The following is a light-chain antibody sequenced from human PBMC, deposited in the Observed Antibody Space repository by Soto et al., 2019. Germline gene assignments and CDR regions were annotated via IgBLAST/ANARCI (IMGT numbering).Light chain of an antibody. J-gene: IGKJ1*01. CDR2: EST. CDR3: QQYGSSGT. Sequence: IVLTQSPATLSLSPGETASLSCRAAQSRNSYVAWQQVKPGQAPMLLIYESTKKATGIPDRCSGSGSGTYFPLTISRLEPEDFAVYYCQQYGSSGTFGQGTKVDIK. CDR1: QSRNSY. V-gene: IGKV3-20*01.